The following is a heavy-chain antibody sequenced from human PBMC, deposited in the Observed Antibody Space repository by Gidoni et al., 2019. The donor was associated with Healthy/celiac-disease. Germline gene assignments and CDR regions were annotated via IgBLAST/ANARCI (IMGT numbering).Heavy chain of an antibody. CDR2: INSDGSST. CDR1: GFTFSSPW. CDR3: ARRYDCGGDCPFDY. V-gene: IGHV3-74*01. Sequence: ELQLVESVGGLVQPGGSLRLSCAASGFTFSSPWMHWVRQVPGKGLVWVSVINSDGSSTSYADSVKGRFTISRDKAKNTLYLQMNSLRGEDTGVYYCARRYDCGGDCPFDYWGQGTLVTVSS. D-gene: IGHD2-21*02. J-gene: IGHJ4*02.